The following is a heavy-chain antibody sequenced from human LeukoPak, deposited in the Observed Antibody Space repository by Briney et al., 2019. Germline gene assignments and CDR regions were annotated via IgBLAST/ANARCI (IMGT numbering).Heavy chain of an antibody. CDR3: AKDTDSSGYSNFDY. Sequence: GGSLRLSCAASGFTFSSYGMIWVRQAPGKGLEWVSGISWNSGSIGYADSVKGRFTISRDNAKNSLYLQMNSLRAEDTALYYCAKDTDSSGYSNFDYWGQGTLVAVSS. CDR2: ISWNSGSI. V-gene: IGHV3-9*01. CDR1: GFTFSSYG. J-gene: IGHJ4*02. D-gene: IGHD3-22*01.